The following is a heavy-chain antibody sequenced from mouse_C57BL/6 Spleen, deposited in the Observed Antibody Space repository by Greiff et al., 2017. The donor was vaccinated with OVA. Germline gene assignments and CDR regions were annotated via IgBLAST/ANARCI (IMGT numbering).Heavy chain of an antibody. CDR2: IDPSDSYT. J-gene: IGHJ4*01. CDR1: GYTFTSYW. V-gene: IGHV1-50*01. CDR3: ALITTVGAMDY. Sequence: VQLQQSGAELVKPGASVKLSCKASGYTFTSYWMQWVKQRPGQGLEWIGEIDPSDSYTNYNQKFKGKATLTVDTSSSTAYMQLSSLTSEDSAVYYCALITTVGAMDYWGQGTSVTVSS. D-gene: IGHD1-1*01.